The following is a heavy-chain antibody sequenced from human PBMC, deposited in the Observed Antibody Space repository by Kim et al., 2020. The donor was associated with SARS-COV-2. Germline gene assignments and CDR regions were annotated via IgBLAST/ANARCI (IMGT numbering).Heavy chain of an antibody. J-gene: IGHJ4*01. V-gene: IGHV4-34*01. CDR1: GGSFSGYY. Sequence: SETLSLTCAVYGGSFSGYYWSWIRQPPGKGLEWIGEINHSGSTNYNPSLKSRVTISVDTSKNQFSLKLSSVTAADTAVYYCARGLSGVRGGIPPYFDYWG. CDR3: ARGLSGVRGGIPPYFDY. CDR2: INHSGST. D-gene: IGHD3-10*01.